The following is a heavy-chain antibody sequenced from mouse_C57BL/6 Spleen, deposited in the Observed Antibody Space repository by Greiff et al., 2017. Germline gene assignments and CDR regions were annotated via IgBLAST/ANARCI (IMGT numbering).Heavy chain of an antibody. CDR2: IYPGDGDT. J-gene: IGHJ2*01. CDR3: ARGLRTDYFDY. CDR1: GYAFSSSW. Sequence: VQLQQSGPELVKPGASVKISCKASGYAFSSSWMNWVQQRPGKGLEWIGRIYPGDGDTNYNGKFKGKATLTADKSSSTAYMQLSSLTSEDSAVYFCARGLRTDYFDYWGQGTTLTVSS. V-gene: IGHV1-82*01. D-gene: IGHD1-1*01.